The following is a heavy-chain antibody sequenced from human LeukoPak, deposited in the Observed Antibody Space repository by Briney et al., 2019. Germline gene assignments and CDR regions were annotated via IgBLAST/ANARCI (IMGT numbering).Heavy chain of an antibody. J-gene: IGHJ4*02. V-gene: IGHV3-53*05. CDR3: ASYSSSRSFDY. CDR2: IYNGGST. D-gene: IGHD6-13*01. CDR1: GFTVSSNY. Sequence: SGGPLRLSCAASGFTVSSNYMSWVRQAPGKGLEWVSVIYNGGSTHYADSVKGRFSISRDNSKNTLYLQMNSLRAEDTAVYYCASYSSSRSFDYWGQGTLVTVSS.